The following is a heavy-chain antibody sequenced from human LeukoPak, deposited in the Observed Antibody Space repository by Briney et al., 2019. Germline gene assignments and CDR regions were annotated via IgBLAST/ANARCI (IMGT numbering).Heavy chain of an antibody. Sequence: PGGSLRLSCAGSGFTFSTYWMSWVRQAPGKGLEWVANIKQDGSGKYYVDSVKGRFTISRDNAKSSLFLQMNSLRAEDTAVYYCARGGGFCSSTSCYRLDYWGQGTLVTVSS. CDR2: IKQDGSGK. CDR1: GFTFSTYW. D-gene: IGHD2-2*01. CDR3: ARGGGFCSSTSCYRLDY. J-gene: IGHJ4*02. V-gene: IGHV3-7*04.